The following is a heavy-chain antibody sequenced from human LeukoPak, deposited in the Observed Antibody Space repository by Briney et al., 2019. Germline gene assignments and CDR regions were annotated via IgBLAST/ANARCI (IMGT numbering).Heavy chain of an antibody. CDR1: GGSFSGYY. D-gene: IGHD5-12*01. V-gene: IGHV3-21*01. J-gene: IGHJ4*02. CDR2: ISSSSSYI. Sequence: PSETLSLTCAVYGGSFSGYYWSWIRQPPGKGLEWVSSISSSSSYIYYADSVKGRFTISRDNAKNSLYLQMNSLRAEDTAVYYCARDLFLSGYDADYWGQGTLVTVSS. CDR3: ARDLFLSGYDADY.